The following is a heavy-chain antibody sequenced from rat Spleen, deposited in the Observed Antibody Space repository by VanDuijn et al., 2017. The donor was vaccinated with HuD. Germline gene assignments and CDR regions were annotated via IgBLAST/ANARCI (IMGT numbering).Heavy chain of an antibody. V-gene: IGHV5-19*01. CDR2: ISNARGIT. Sequence: EVQLVESGGGLVQPGRSLKLSCAASGFTFSNHGMHWIRQAPGMGLEWIASISNARGITYYADSVKGRFTISRDIANSTLYLRMNSLRSEDTATYYCATGGYGYNSYYFDYWGQGVMVTVSS. CDR3: ATGGYGYNSYYFDY. J-gene: IGHJ2*01. D-gene: IGHD1-9*01. CDR1: GFTFSNHG.